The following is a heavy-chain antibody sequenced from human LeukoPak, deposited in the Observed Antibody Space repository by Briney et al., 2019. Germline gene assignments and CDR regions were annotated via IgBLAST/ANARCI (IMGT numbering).Heavy chain of an antibody. V-gene: IGHV3-21*01. CDR1: GFTFSSYS. Sequence: GGSLRLSCAASGFTFSSYSMNWVRQAPGKGLEWVSSISSSSSYIYYADSVKGRFTISRDNAKNSLYLQMNSLRAEDTAAYYCARVMDYYDSSGYYYTSYYGMDVWGQGTTVTVSS. J-gene: IGHJ6*02. CDR3: ARVMDYYDSSGYYYTSYYGMDV. CDR2: ISSSSSYI. D-gene: IGHD3-22*01.